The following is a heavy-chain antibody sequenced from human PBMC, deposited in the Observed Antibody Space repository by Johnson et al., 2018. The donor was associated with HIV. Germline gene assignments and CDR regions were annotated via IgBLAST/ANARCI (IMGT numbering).Heavy chain of an antibody. CDR1: GFTFDDYT. CDR3: AKDLRELECEEWASDYYDVGREQPCQDPRGVVGTFDV. V-gene: IGHV3-43*01. Sequence: VQLVESGGVVVQPGRSLRLSCAASGFTFDDYTMHWVRPAPGKGLEWVSLISWDGGSTYYVDSVKGRFTISRENSKNMLYLQMDSLRGEDTAVYYCAKDLRELECEEWASDYYDVGREQPCQDPRGVVGTFDVWGHGSLVTVSS. CDR2: ISWDGGST. D-gene: IGHD3-3*01. J-gene: IGHJ3*01.